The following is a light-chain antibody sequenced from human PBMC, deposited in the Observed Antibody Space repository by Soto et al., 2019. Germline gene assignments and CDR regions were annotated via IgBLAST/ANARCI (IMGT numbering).Light chain of an antibody. Sequence: EILMTQSPATLSVSPGERATLSCRASQTVTGALAWYQQKPGQAPRLLIYGASTRATGIPDRFSGSGSGTEFTLTISSLHSEDFAVYYCQQYNDWSPYTFGQGTNVESK. CDR2: GAS. CDR1: QTVTGA. J-gene: IGKJ2*01. CDR3: QQYNDWSPYT. V-gene: IGKV3-15*01.